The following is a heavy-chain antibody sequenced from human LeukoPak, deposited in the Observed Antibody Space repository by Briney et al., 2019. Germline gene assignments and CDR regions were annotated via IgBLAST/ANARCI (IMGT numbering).Heavy chain of an antibody. CDR3: ARNRLRATATYMDV. J-gene: IGHJ6*04. CDR2: IEYDGTDT. V-gene: IGHV3-30*02. D-gene: IGHD2-15*01. CDR1: GFTFSNYG. Sequence: GGSLRLSCAASGFTFSNYGMHWVRQAPGKGLEWVAFIEYDGTDTHFADSVRGRFTISRDNSEDTLYLQIITLRAVDTAVYYCARNRLRATATYMDVWGKGTTVTVSS.